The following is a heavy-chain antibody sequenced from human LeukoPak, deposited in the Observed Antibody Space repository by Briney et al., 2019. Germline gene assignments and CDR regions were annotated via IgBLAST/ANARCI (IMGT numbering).Heavy chain of an antibody. D-gene: IGHD6-6*01. Sequence: PGGSLRLSCVASGFTFRNYGMHWIRQAPGKGLEWLSYISSSANDKYYADSVKGRFTISRDNAKNSLYLQMNSLRVEDTAVYYCASGSSSVGYWGQGTLVTVSA. CDR1: GFTFRNYG. CDR2: ISSSANDK. V-gene: IGHV3-11*01. CDR3: ASGSSSVGY. J-gene: IGHJ4*02.